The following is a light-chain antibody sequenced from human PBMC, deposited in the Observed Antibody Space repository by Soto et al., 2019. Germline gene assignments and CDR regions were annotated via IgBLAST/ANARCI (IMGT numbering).Light chain of an antibody. Sequence: QSVLTQPDSVSGSPLQSITISCTGTSSDVGGYNYVSWYQQLPGKAPKLMIYDVSNRPSGVSDRFSGPKSGNTASLTISGLQAEDEANYYCSSYTSSSTLGVFGTGTKVTV. J-gene: IGLJ1*01. CDR1: SSDVGGYNY. CDR2: DVS. V-gene: IGLV2-14*03. CDR3: SSYTSSSTLGV.